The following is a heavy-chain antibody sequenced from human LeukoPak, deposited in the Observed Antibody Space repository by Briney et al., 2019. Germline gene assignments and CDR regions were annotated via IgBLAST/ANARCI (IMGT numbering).Heavy chain of an antibody. J-gene: IGHJ4*02. D-gene: IGHD5-18*01. V-gene: IGHV3-23*01. Sequence: GGSLRLSCTASGFIFNPYWMTWVRQAPGKGLEWVSAISGSGGSTYYADSVKGRFTISRDNSKNTLYLQMNSLRAEDTAVYYCAKGDTNFDYWGQGTLVTVSS. CDR2: ISGSGGST. CDR3: AKGDTNFDY. CDR1: GFIFNPYW.